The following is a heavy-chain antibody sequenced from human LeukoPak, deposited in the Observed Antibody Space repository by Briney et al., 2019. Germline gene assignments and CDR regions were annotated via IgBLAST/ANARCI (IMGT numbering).Heavy chain of an antibody. Sequence: SETLSLTCAVSGGSINTRTNYWGWIRQPPGKTLEWIGTIYYTGNTYYNPSLKSRLTISIDTSRNQFSLRLTSVTAADTALYFCAGGVVVLNTKLGGWEYWGPRTLVTVSS. CDR2: IYYTGNT. CDR3: AGGVVVLNTKLGGWEY. D-gene: IGHD6-19*01. V-gene: IGHV4-39*07. J-gene: IGHJ4*02. CDR1: GGSINTRTNY.